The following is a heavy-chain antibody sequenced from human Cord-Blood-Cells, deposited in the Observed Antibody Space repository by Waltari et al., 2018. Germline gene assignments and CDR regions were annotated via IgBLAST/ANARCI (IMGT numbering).Heavy chain of an antibody. V-gene: IGHV3-21*01. D-gene: IGHD6-13*01. Sequence: EVQLVESGGGLVKPGGSRRLSCAASGFTFRSYNMNWVRQAPGKGLEWVSSISSSSSYIYYADSVKGRFTISRDNAKNSLYLQMNSLRAEDTAVYYCARDRDSSSWFDYWGQGTLVTVSS. J-gene: IGHJ4*02. CDR3: ARDRDSSSWFDY. CDR2: ISSSSSYI. CDR1: GFTFRSYN.